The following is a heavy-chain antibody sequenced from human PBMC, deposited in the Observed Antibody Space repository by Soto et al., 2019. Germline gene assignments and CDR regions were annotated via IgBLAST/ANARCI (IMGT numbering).Heavy chain of an antibody. J-gene: IGHJ3*01. Sequence: QVQLVESGGGVVQPGKSLTLSCVVSGVTFRTYGTHWVRQAPGKGLEWVAVISYDGDYTSYADSVKGRFTISRDNSKNTIYLQLTSLGAEDTALYYCAKSDRGVFGVVMSPALDPLDVWGQGTMVAVSS. V-gene: IGHV3-30*18. CDR3: AKSDRGVFGVVMSPALDPLDV. D-gene: IGHD3-3*01. CDR2: ISYDGDYT. CDR1: GVTFRTYG.